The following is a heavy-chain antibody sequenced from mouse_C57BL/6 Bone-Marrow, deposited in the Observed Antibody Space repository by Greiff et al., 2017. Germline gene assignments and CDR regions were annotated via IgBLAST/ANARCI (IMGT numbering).Heavy chain of an antibody. D-gene: IGHD1-1*01. Sequence: VQLQQSGAELVRPGASVKLSCTASGFNIKDDYMHWVKQRPEQGLEWIGWIDPENGDTEYASKFQGKATITADTSSNTAYLQLSSLTSEDTAVYYCTTPSYYGSSYHLDYWGQGTTLTVSS. J-gene: IGHJ2*01. V-gene: IGHV14-4*01. CDR3: TTPSYYGSSYHLDY. CDR1: GFNIKDDY. CDR2: IDPENGDT.